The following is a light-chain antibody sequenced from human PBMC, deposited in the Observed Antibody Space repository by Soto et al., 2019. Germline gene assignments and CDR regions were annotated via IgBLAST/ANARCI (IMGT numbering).Light chain of an antibody. CDR2: AAS. CDR3: QQFNSYPT. CDR1: QGISSY. J-gene: IGKJ4*01. Sequence: DIPLTQSPSFLSASVGDGVTITCRASQGISSYLAWYQQRPGKAPKLLIYAASTLQSGVTSRFSGSGSGTEFTLTISSLQPEDFATYYCQQFNSYPTFGGGTKVEIK. V-gene: IGKV1-9*01.